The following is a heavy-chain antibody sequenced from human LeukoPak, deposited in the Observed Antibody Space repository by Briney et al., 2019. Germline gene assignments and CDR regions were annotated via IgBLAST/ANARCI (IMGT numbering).Heavy chain of an antibody. J-gene: IGHJ4*02. CDR1: GGTFSSYV. CDR2: IIPILGTA. D-gene: IGHD5-24*01. CDR3: AREDRDGPAAY. Sequence: PVKVSCKASGGTFSSYVISCVRQAPGQGLEWMGGIIPILGTANYAQKCQGRVTITAEESTSTAYRELRSLRSEATAVYYCAREDRDGPAAYWGQGTLVTVSS. V-gene: IGHV1-69*13.